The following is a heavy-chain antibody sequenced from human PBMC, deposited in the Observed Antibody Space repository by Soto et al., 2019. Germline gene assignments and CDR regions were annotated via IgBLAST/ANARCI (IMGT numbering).Heavy chain of an antibody. CDR1: GGSITTYY. V-gene: IGHV4-4*07. J-gene: IGHJ4*02. Sequence: QVQLQEWGPGLVKPSETLSLTCTESGGSITTYYWSWIRQPAGKGLEWFGRIYSGGSPNYHPSLMRRVSVSVDMSKNQSSLKLSSVTAADTAVYYCAKGPGGYGEFSLDYWVQGTPVTVAS. CDR2: IYSGGSP. CDR3: AKGPGGYGEFSLDY. D-gene: IGHD3-10*01.